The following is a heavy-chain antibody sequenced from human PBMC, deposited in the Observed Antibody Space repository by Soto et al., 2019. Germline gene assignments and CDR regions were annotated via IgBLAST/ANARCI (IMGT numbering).Heavy chain of an antibody. Sequence: GGSLRLSCAASGFTFSSYGMHWVRQAPGKGLEWVAVISYDGSNKYYADSVKGRFTISRDNSKNTLYLQMNSLRAEDTAVYYCAKDTMLNYYDSSGGPNWFDPWGQGTLVTVSS. CDR2: ISYDGSNK. J-gene: IGHJ5*02. V-gene: IGHV3-30*18. D-gene: IGHD3-22*01. CDR1: GFTFSSYG. CDR3: AKDTMLNYYDSSGGPNWFDP.